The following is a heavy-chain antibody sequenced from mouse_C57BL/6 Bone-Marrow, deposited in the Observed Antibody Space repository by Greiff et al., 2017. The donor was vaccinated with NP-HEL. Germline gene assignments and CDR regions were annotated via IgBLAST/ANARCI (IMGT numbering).Heavy chain of an antibody. CDR3: ARALWDGTWFAY. V-gene: IGHV5-6*01. Sequence: EVKVVESGGDLVKPGGSLKLSCAASGFTFSSYGMSWVRQTPDKRLEWVATISSGGSSTYYPDSVKGRFTISRDNAKNTLYLQMSSLKSEDTAMYYCARALWDGTWFAYWGQGTLVTVSA. CDR2: ISSGGSST. D-gene: IGHD4-1*01. J-gene: IGHJ3*01. CDR1: GFTFSSYG.